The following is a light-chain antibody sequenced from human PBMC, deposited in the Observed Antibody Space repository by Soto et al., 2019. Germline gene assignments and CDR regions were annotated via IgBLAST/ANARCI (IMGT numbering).Light chain of an antibody. V-gene: IGKV3-20*01. CDR1: QNLRSS. CDR2: AAS. CDR3: QQYGTLPLT. J-gene: IGKJ4*01. Sequence: VMTQSPATLSVSPGERATLSCRASQNLRSSLAWYQQKPGQAPRLLIYAASTRATGIPDRFSGSASGTVFTLTITRLEPEDFAVYYRQQYGTLPLTFGGGTKVDIK.